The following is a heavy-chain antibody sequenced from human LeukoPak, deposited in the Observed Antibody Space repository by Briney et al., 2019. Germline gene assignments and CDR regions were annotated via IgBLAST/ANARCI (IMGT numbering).Heavy chain of an antibody. V-gene: IGHV4-30-2*01. CDR1: GGSISSGGYY. CDR3: ARDYQYGPFDY. Sequence: PSETLSLTCTVSGGSISSGGYYWSWIRQPPGKGLEWIGYIYHSGSTYYNPSLKSRVTISVDRSKNQFSLKLSSVTAADTAVYYCARDYQYGPFDYWGQGTLVTVSS. D-gene: IGHD4-17*01. CDR2: IYHSGST. J-gene: IGHJ4*02.